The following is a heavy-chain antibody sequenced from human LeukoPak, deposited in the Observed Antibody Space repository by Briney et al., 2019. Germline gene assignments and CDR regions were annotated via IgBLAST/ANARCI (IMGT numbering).Heavy chain of an antibody. D-gene: IGHD1-26*01. J-gene: IGHJ4*02. V-gene: IGHV3-7*03. CDR2: IEQDGSEK. CDR3: ARETYSGRYFFDY. Sequence: GGSLRLSCAASGFTFSNYWMSWVRQAPGKGLEWVANIEQDGSEKYYVDSVKGRFTISRDNAKNSLYLQMNSLRAEDTAVYYCARETYSGRYFFDYWGQGTLVTVSS. CDR1: GFTFSNYW.